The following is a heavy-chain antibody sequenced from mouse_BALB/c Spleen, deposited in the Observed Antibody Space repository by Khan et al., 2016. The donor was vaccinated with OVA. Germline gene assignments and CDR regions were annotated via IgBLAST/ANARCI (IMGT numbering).Heavy chain of an antibody. CDR2: IFPGSVSI. CDR3: ARGGYGGFAF. CDR1: GYTFSSYW. Sequence: QVQLQQSGGDLMKPGASVKISCKATGYTFSSYWIEWVKQRPGHGLEWIGQIFPGSVSITYHEKFKGKATFTADTSSHTAYMQLSSLTSEDSAVYYCARGGYGGFAFWGQGTLVTVSA. D-gene: IGHD2-2*01. J-gene: IGHJ3*01. V-gene: IGHV1-9*01.